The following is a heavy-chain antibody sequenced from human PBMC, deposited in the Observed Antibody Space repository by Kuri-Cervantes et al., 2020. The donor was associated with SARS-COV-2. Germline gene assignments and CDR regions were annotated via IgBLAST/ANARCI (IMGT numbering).Heavy chain of an antibody. CDR2: ISYDGSNK. J-gene: IGHJ1*01. CDR3: ARVVVLVPAAIAPADS. CDR1: GFTFSSYA. Sequence: GESLKISCAASGFTFSSYAMNWVRQAPGKGLEWVAVISYDGSNKYYADSVKGRFTISRDNSKNTLYLQMNSLRAEDTAVYYCARVVVLVPAAIAPADSCGQGPLVTVSS. D-gene: IGHD2-2*01. V-gene: IGHV3-30-3*01.